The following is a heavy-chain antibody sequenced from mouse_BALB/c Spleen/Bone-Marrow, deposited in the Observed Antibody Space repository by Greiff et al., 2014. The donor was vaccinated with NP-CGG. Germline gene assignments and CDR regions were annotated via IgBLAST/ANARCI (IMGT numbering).Heavy chain of an antibody. J-gene: IGHJ4*01. Sequence: QVQLKESGPDLVAPSQSLSITCTVSGFSLTLYAVHWVRQSHGKGLEWLVVIWNDGTTTYKSAFKSRLIISKDKSNSQVFLKLNSLQADDAAMYYCARHERGYPYAMDYWGQGTSVTVSS. D-gene: IGHD2-2*01. CDR2: IWNDGTT. CDR3: ARHERGYPYAMDY. CDR1: GFSLTLYA. V-gene: IGHV2-6-2*01.